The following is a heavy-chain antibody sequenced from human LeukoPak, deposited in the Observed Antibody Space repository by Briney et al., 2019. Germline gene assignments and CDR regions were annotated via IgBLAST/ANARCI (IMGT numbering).Heavy chain of an antibody. CDR2: FDPEDGET. V-gene: IGHV1-24*01. J-gene: IGHJ4*02. CDR3: ATDTPGGLRFLEWLGSLWY. Sequence: ASVKVSCKVSGYTLTELSMHWVRQAPGKGLGWMGGFDPEDGETIYAQKFQGGVTMTEDTSTDTAYMELSSLRSEDTAVYYCATDTPGGLRFLEWLGSLWYWGQGTLVTVSS. D-gene: IGHD3-3*01. CDR1: GYTLTELS.